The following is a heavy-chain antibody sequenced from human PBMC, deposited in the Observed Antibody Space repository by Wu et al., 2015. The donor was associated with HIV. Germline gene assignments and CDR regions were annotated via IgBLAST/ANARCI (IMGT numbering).Heavy chain of an antibody. CDR2: ISAYSGNT. Sequence: QVQLVQSGAEVKKPGASVKVSCKASGYTFTSYGISWVRQAPGQGLEWMGWISAYSGNTNYAQKFQGRATMTTDASTATAYMELRSLRSDDTAVYYCARPIAAASTRIYYFDYWGQGTLVTVSS. D-gene: IGHD6-13*01. CDR1: GYTFTSYG. V-gene: IGHV1-18*01. J-gene: IGHJ4*02. CDR3: ARPIAAASTRIYYFDY.